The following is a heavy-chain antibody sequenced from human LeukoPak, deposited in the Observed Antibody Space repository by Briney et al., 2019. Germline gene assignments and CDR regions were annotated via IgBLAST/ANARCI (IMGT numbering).Heavy chain of an antibody. V-gene: IGHV5-10-1*01. D-gene: IGHD3-10*01. CDR1: GYSFTSYW. CDR2: IDPSDSYT. Sequence: GESLRISCKGSGYSFTSYWISWVRQMPGKGLEWMGRIDPSDSYTNYSPSFQGHVTISADKSISTAYLQWSSLKASDTAMHYCARHMGYGSGSYYPFDPWGQGTLVTVSS. CDR3: ARHMGYGSGSYYPFDP. J-gene: IGHJ5*02.